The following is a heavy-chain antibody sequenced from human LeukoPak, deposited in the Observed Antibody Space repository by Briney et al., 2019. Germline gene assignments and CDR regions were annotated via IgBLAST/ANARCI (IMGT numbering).Heavy chain of an antibody. CDR3: ATGKWELLPTFDY. Sequence: GGSLRLPCAASGFTFSSYWMSWVRQAPGKGLEWVANIKQDGSEKYYVDSVKGRFTISRDNAKNSLYLQMNSLRAEDTAVYYCATGKWELLPTFDYWGQGTLVTVSS. J-gene: IGHJ4*02. D-gene: IGHD1-26*01. CDR1: GFTFSSYW. CDR2: IKQDGSEK. V-gene: IGHV3-7*01.